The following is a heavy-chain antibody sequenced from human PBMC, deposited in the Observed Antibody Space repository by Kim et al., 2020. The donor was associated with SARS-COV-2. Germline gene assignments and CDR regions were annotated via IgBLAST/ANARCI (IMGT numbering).Heavy chain of an antibody. CDR1: GGSISSYY. CDR3: ARLGGSGYLNYYYYYGMDV. J-gene: IGHJ6*02. D-gene: IGHD3-22*01. Sequence: SETLSLTCTVSGGSISSYYWSWIRQPPGKGLEWIGYIYYSGSTNYNPSLKSRVTISVDTSKNQFSLKLSSVTAADTAVYYCARLGGSGYLNYYYYYGMDVWGQGTTVTVSS. CDR2: IYYSGST. V-gene: IGHV4-59*08.